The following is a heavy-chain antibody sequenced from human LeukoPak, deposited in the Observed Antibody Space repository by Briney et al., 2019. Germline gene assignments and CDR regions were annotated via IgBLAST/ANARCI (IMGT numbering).Heavy chain of an antibody. CDR2: INHSGST. CDR3: ARLKRATVTTGGTFDY. Sequence: PSETLSLTCAVYGGSFSGYYWSWIRQPPGKGLEWIGEINHSGSTNYNPSLKSRVTISVDTSKNQFSLKLSSVTAAETAVYYCARLKRATVTTGGTFDYWGQGTLVTVSS. D-gene: IGHD4-17*01. V-gene: IGHV4-34*01. CDR1: GGSFSGYY. J-gene: IGHJ4*02.